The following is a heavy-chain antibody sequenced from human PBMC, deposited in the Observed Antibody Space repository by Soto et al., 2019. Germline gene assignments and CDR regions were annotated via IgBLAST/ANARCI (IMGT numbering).Heavy chain of an antibody. J-gene: IGHJ6*02. Sequence: QVQLVQSGAEVKKPGASVKVSCKASGYTFTSYAMHWVRQAPGQRLEWMGWINAGNGNTKYSQKFQGRVTITRDTYASTAYMELSSLRSEDTAVYYCARVYNSSGLYYYGMDVWGQGTTVTVSS. V-gene: IGHV1-3*01. CDR3: ARVYNSSGLYYYGMDV. D-gene: IGHD6-13*01. CDR1: GYTFTSYA. CDR2: INAGNGNT.